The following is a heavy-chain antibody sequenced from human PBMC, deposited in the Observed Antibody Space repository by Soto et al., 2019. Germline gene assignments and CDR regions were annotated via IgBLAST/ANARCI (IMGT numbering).Heavy chain of an antibody. CDR1: GGSISSGGYY. CDR3: AREPTI. CDR2: IYYGGST. Sequence: QVQLQESGPGLVKPSQTLSLTCTVSGGSISSGGYYWSWIRQHPGKGLEWIGYIYYGGSTYYNPSLECRVTISVDTSKNTCTLKLSSVTAASTAVYYCAREPTIWGQGTLVTVSS. V-gene: IGHV4-31*03. J-gene: IGHJ4*02. D-gene: IGHD1-26*01.